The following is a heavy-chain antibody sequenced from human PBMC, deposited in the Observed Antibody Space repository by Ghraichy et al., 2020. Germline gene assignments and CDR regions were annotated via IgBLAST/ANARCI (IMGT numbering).Heavy chain of an antibody. CDR3: ARDTAMVTDY. CDR2: INPNSGGT. V-gene: IGHV1-2*02. D-gene: IGHD5-18*01. CDR1: GSTFTSHF. J-gene: IGHJ4*02. Sequence: ASVKVSCKACGSTFTSHFLHCLRQAPRQVVERMGWINPNSGGTNYAQKFQGRVTMTRDTSISTAYMELSRLRSDDTAVYYCARDTAMVTDYWGQGTLVTVSS.